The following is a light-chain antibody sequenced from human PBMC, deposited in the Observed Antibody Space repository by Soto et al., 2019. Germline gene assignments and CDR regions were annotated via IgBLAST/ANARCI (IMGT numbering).Light chain of an antibody. J-gene: IGKJ4*01. CDR2: DTS. CDR1: QGIGDT. V-gene: IGKV3-15*01. Sequence: VMRQSPATLSFSPGEGATLSCRASQGIGDTLAWYQHKPGQTPRLLIYDTSTRATGVPTRFSGSRSGAEFTLTINSLQSEDFAVYYCQPYNTWPLTFGGGTKVDIK. CDR3: QPYNTWPLT.